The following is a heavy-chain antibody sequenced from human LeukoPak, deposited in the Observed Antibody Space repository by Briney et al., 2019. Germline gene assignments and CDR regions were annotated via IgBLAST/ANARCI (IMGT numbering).Heavy chain of an antibody. CDR1: GGSFSGYY. CDR2: INHSGST. D-gene: IGHD4-23*01. Sequence: SETLSLTCAVYGGSFSGYYWGWIRQPPGKGLEWIGEINHSGSTNYNPSLKSRVTISVDTSKNRFSLRLSSVTAADTAVYYCARGRGFGGNPRLDYWGQGTLVTVSS. J-gene: IGHJ4*02. V-gene: IGHV4-34*01. CDR3: ARGRGFGGNPRLDY.